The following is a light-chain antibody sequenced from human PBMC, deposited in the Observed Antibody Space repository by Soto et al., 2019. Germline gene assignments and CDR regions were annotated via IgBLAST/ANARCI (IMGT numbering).Light chain of an antibody. Sequence: QTVVTQPPSASGTPGQRITISCSGSSSNIGSHSVNWYQHLPGTAPKLLIYRSSQRPSGVPDRFSGSKSGTSASLAISGLQSGDEADYYCALWDDSLNGPVFGGGTKLTVL. CDR3: ALWDDSLNGPV. J-gene: IGLJ3*02. CDR2: RSS. V-gene: IGLV1-44*01. CDR1: SSNIGSHS.